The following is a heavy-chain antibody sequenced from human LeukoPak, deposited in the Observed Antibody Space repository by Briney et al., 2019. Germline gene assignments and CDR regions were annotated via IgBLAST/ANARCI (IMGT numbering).Heavy chain of an antibody. CDR1: GYSISSGSY. CDR3: ARHRWLRRAMDV. D-gene: IGHD5-12*01. CDR2: INHSGST. V-gene: IGHV4-38-2*02. Sequence: PSETPSLTCTVSGYSISSGSYWSWIRQPPGKGLEWIGEINHSGSTNYNPSLKSRVTISVDTSKNQFSLKLSSVTAADTAVYYCARHRWLRRAMDVWGKGTTVTVSS. J-gene: IGHJ6*03.